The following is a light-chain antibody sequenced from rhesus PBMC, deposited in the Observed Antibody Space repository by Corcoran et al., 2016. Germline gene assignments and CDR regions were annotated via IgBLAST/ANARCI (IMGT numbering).Light chain of an antibody. Sequence: DIQMTQSPSSLSASVGDTVTITCRASQGISSWLAWYQQKPGKAPKLLIYKASSLQRGVPSRLSGRGSGTVFTLTFSILHSEDFATYYYQQYSSRPLTFGGGTKVGIK. CDR3: QQYSSRPLT. CDR2: KAS. J-gene: IGKJ4*01. CDR1: QGISSW. V-gene: IGKV1-22*01.